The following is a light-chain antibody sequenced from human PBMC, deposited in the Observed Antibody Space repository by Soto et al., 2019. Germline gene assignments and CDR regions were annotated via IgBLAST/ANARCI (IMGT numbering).Light chain of an antibody. CDR3: QQYKTYWT. CDR2: QAS. CDR1: QTVTQW. Sequence: DIQMTQSPSILSASVGDRVTITCRASQTVTQWLAWYQQKPGKAPVLLIYQASTLQSGVPSRFSGYGSGTEFTLTISSLQPDDFATYYCQQYKTYWTFGQGTKVEIK. V-gene: IGKV1-5*03. J-gene: IGKJ1*01.